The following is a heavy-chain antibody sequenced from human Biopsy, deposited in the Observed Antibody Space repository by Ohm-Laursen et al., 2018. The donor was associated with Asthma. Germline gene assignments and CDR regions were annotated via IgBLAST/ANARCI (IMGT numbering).Heavy chain of an antibody. CDR3: ASDFPKDYVRYNFQF. CDR2: HDDGEGET. Sequence: ASVKVSCKISGYSLTNLSMHWVRQAPGQGLEWMGGHDDGEGETVNARRFQGRVTMTEDTSTDTAYMELSSLSSDDTAVYYCASDFPKDYVRYNFQFWGQGTLVTVSS. J-gene: IGHJ4*02. V-gene: IGHV1-24*01. D-gene: IGHD4-17*01. CDR1: GYSLTNLS.